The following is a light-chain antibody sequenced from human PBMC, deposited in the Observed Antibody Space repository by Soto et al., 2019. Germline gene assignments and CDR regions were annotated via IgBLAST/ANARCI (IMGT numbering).Light chain of an antibody. CDR2: LTT. V-gene: IGKV3-11*01. CDR3: HQRQSWPRT. CDR1: QSFISNY. Sequence: EVVLTQSPGTLSLSPGERATLSCRASQSFISNYLAWYHLKPGQAPSPLIYLTTNRAASIPARFSGSGSETDFTLTISDVEHEDFAVYYCHQRQSWPRTFGQGTKVDIK. J-gene: IGKJ1*01.